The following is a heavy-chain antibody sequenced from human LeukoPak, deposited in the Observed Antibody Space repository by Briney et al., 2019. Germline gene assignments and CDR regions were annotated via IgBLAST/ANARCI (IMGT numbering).Heavy chain of an antibody. V-gene: IGHV1-2*02. CDR2: INPNSGGT. CDR3: ARDKGIAGSNWFDP. CDR1: GYTFTGYY. Sequence: ASVKVSCKASGYTFTGYYMHWVRQAPGQGLEWTGWINPNSGGTNYAQKFQGRVTMTRDTSISTAYMELSRLRSDDTAVYYCARDKGIAGSNWFDPWGQGTLVTVSS. J-gene: IGHJ5*02. D-gene: IGHD6-13*01.